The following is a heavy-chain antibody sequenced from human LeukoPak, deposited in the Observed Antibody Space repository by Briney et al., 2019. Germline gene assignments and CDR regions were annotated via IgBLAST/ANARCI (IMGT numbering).Heavy chain of an antibody. D-gene: IGHD3-3*01. CDR2: IYYSGST. J-gene: IGHJ5*02. CDR1: GFTFSTYSMN. CDR3: ARLANTAYYDFWSGYFPNWFDP. Sequence: GSLRLSCAASGFTFSTYSMNWVRQPPGKGLEWIGSIYYSGSTYYNPSLKSRVTISVDTSKNQFSLKLSSVTAADTAVYYCARLANTAYYDFWSGYFPNWFDPWGQGTLVTVSS. V-gene: IGHV4-39*01.